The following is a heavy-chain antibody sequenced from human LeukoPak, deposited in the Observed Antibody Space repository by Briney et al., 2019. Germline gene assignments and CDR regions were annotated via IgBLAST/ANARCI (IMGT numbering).Heavy chain of an antibody. J-gene: IGHJ3*02. V-gene: IGHV4-39*07. D-gene: IGHD5-24*01. CDR2: IYYSGAT. CDR1: GGSISISNYY. Sequence: DPSETLSLTCTVSGGSISISNYYWGCIRQPPGKGLEWIGSIYYSGATFYNPSLKSRVTISLDTSKNQFSLKLSSVTAADTAVYYCARGPRDGYNYRAFDIWGQGTMVTVSS. CDR3: ARGPRDGYNYRAFDI.